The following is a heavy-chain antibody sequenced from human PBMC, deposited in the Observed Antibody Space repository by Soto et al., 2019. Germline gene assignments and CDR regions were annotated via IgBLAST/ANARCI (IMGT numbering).Heavy chain of an antibody. CDR2: IWYDGSDK. CDR1: GFTFSSYG. J-gene: IGHJ2*01. V-gene: IGHV3-33*01. CDR3: AIEIADPYNSFDL. D-gene: IGHD1-20*01. Sequence: QVQLVESGGGVVQPGRSLRLSCAASGFTFSSYGMHWVRQAPGKGLEWVAVIWYDGSDKYYADSVKGLFTISRDNSKNTLYLQMNSLRAEDTAVYYCAIEIADPYNSFDLWGRGTLVTVSS.